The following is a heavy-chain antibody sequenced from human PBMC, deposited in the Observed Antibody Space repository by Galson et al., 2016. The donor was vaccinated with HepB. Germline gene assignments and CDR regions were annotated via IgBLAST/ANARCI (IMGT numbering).Heavy chain of an antibody. D-gene: IGHD3-22*01. Sequence: SLRLSCAASGFTFSSYNMNWVRQAPGKGLEWVSSISGSNGFIYYADSVKGRFTISRDNAKNSLHLQMNSLRADDTAVYFCARDLDSRYYYSYHVMEVWGQGTTVTVSS. CDR1: GFTFSSYN. J-gene: IGHJ6*02. V-gene: IGHV3-21*01. CDR3: ARDLDSRYYYSYHVMEV. CDR2: ISGSNGFI.